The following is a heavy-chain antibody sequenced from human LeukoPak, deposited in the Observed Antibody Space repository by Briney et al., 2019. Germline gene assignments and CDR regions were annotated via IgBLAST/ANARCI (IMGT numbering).Heavy chain of an antibody. CDR2: ISSSGSTI. D-gene: IGHD3-9*01. CDR1: GFTFSSYE. V-gene: IGHV3-48*03. J-gene: IGHJ6*03. CDR3: ARVGYGILTGYHYYYMDV. Sequence: GGSLRLSCAASGFTFSSYEMNWVRQAPGKGLEWVSYISSSGSTIYYADSVKGRFTISRDNAKNSLYLQMNSLKAEDTAVYYCARVGYGILTGYHYYYMDVWGKGTTVTISS.